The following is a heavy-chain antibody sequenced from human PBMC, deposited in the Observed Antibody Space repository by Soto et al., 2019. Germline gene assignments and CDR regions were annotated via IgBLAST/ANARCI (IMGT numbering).Heavy chain of an antibody. CDR2: IIPMFGSA. D-gene: IGHD6-19*01. J-gene: IGHJ4*02. Sequence: QVQLVQSGAEVKKPGSSVKVSCKSAGDSFSTYAISWVRQAPGQGLEWMGGIIPMFGSANYAQIFQGRVTITADKSTSAAYMELSSLRSEDTAVYYCARGIRDSSGWDFDYWAREPWSPSPQ. CDR3: ARGIRDSSGWDFDY. V-gene: IGHV1-69*06. CDR1: GDSFSTYA.